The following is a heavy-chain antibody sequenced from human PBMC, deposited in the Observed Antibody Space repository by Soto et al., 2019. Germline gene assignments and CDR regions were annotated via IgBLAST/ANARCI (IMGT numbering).Heavy chain of an antibody. D-gene: IGHD4-4*01. CDR2: IYYSGST. CDR1: GDSISSSVYS. Sequence: PSETLSITCTFSGDSISSSVYSWTWINQHPGKGLEWIGYIYYSGSTNYNPSLKSRVTISVDTSKNQFSLKLSSVTAADTAVYYCARGVRGYSIKYYYYYYMDVWGKGTTVTVSS. J-gene: IGHJ6*03. CDR3: ARGVRGYSIKYYYYYYMDV. V-gene: IGHV4-61*08.